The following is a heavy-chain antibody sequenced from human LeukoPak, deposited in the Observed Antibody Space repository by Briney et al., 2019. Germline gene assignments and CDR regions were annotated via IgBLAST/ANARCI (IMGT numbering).Heavy chain of an antibody. Sequence: GGSLRLSCAASGFTFSSYSMNWVRQAPGKGLEWVSYISSSSSTIYYADSVKGRFTISRDNAKNSLYLQMNSLRSEDTAVYYCARGRYNPGEWGAFHIWGQGTMVTVSS. CDR3: ARGRYNPGEWGAFHI. CDR1: GFTFSSYS. D-gene: IGHD3-10*01. V-gene: IGHV3-48*01. J-gene: IGHJ3*02. CDR2: ISSSSSTI.